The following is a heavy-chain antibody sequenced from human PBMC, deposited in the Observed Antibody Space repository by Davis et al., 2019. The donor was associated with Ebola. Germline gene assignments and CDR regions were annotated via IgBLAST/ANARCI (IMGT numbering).Heavy chain of an antibody. V-gene: IGHV4-59*02. J-gene: IGHJ4*02. Sequence: SETLSLTCSVSGGSVGSDYWSWIRQPPGKGLEWIAYMSYRGGVNYNPSLKSRVTISVDTSKNQFSLNLNSVTAADTAVYYCAGYGDYFLGWGQGTLVTVSS. CDR1: GGSVGSDY. D-gene: IGHD4-17*01. CDR3: AGYGDYFLG. CDR2: MSYRGGV.